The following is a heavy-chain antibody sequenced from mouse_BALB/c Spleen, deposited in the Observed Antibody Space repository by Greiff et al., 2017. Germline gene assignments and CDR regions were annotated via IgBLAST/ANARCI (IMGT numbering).Heavy chain of an antibody. J-gene: IGHJ2*01. D-gene: IGHD1-1*01. CDR2: IYPGDGDT. Sequence: QVQLKESGAELARPGASVKLSCKASGYTFTSYWMQWVKQRPGQGLEWIGAIYPGDGDTRYTQKFKGKATLTADKSSSTAYMQLSSLASEDSAVYYCARGSLFDYWGQGTTLTVSS. CDR3: ARGSLFDY. CDR1: GYTFTSYW. V-gene: IGHV1-87*01.